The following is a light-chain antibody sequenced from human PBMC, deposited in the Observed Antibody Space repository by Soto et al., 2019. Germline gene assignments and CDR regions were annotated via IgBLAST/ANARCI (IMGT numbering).Light chain of an antibody. CDR3: SSYTSSSTYVV. Sequence: QSVLTQPASVSGSPGQSITISCTGTSNDVGGYNYVSWYQQYPGKAPKLIIYDVSNRPSGVSNRFSGSKSGNTASLTISGLQAEDEADYYCSSYTSSSTYVVFGGGTKVTVL. CDR1: SNDVGGYNY. V-gene: IGLV2-14*01. J-gene: IGLJ2*01. CDR2: DVS.